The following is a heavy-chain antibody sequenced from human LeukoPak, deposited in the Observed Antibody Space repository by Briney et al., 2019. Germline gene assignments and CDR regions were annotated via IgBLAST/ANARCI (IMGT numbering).Heavy chain of an antibody. V-gene: IGHV4-34*01. Sequence: SETVSLTCAVYGGSFSGYYCSWIRQPPGKGLEWIGEINHSGSTNYNPSLQRRVTISVDTAKNQFSLKLSSVTAADTAVYYCARGRWRMDVWGQGATVTVSS. D-gene: IGHD5-24*01. CDR1: GGSFSGYY. CDR3: ARGRWRMDV. J-gene: IGHJ6*01. CDR2: INHSGST.